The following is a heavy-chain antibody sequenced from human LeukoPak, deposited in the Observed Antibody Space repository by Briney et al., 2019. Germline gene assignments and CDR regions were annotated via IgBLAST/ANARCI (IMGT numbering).Heavy chain of an antibody. CDR3: ARVSGSSRNDY. Sequence: SETLSLTCTVSGGSTSSSNYYWGWIRQPPGKGLEWIGSIYYSGSTYYNPSLKSRVTISADTSKNQFSLKLSSVTAADTAVYYCARVSGSSRNDYWGPGALVTVSS. V-gene: IGHV4-39*01. CDR2: IYYSGST. D-gene: IGHD1-26*01. J-gene: IGHJ4*02. CDR1: GGSTSSSNYY.